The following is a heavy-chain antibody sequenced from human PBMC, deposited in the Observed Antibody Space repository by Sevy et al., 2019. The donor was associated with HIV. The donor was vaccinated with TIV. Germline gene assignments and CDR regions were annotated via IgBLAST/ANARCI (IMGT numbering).Heavy chain of an antibody. D-gene: IGHD3-16*01. CDR3: AQEVFGRFDS. J-gene: IGHJ4*02. Sequence: GESLKISCAASGFTFSADWMNWVRQAPGKGLEWVANIKSDGSDKHYVDSVEGRFTISRDNAKNSLYLQMNSLRVEDTAVYYCAQEVFGRFDSWGQGTLVTVSS. CDR1: GFTFSADW. V-gene: IGHV3-7*01. CDR2: IKSDGSDK.